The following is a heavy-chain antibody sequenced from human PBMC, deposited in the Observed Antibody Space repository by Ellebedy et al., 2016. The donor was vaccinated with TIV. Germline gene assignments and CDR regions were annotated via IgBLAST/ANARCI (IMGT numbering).Heavy chain of an antibody. Sequence: LRLSCTVSGGSISSGDYYWSWIRQPPGKGLEWIGYIFHSGTTYYNPSLRHRLTISVDTSKNQFSLRLSSMTAADTAIYYCARTGLFDYYYYALDVWGPGTTVTVSS. V-gene: IGHV4-30-4*01. J-gene: IGHJ6*02. CDR1: GGSISSGDYY. CDR3: ARTGLFDYYYYALDV. CDR2: IFHSGTT.